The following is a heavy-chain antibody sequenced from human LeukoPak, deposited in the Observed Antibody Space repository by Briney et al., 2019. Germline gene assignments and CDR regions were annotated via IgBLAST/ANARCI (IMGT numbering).Heavy chain of an antibody. V-gene: IGHV4-34*01. J-gene: IGHJ4*02. CDR2: INHSGSA. CDR1: GGSFSGYY. D-gene: IGHD6-13*01. CDR3: ARQQGDYVDY. Sequence: PAETLSLTCAVSGGSFSGYYWSWVRQPPGKGLEWIGEINHSGSANYNPSRKSRVIISVDTSKNHFSLKLNSVTAADTAVYHCARQQGDYVDYWGQGTLVTVSS.